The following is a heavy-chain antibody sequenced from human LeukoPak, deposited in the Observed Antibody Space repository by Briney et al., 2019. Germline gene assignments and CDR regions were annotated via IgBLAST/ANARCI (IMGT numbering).Heavy chain of an antibody. CDR1: GGSFSGYY. CDR3: ARGLGY. CDR2: INHSGST. V-gene: IGHV4-34*01. Sequence: SETLSLTCAVYGGSFSGYYWSWIRQPPGKGLEWIGEINHSGSTNYNPSLKSRVTISVDTSKNQFSLKLSSVTAADTAVYYCARGLGYWGQGTLVTVSS. J-gene: IGHJ4*02.